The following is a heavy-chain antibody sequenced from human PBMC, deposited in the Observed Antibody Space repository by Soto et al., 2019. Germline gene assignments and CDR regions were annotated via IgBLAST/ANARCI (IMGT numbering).Heavy chain of an antibody. CDR3: ARAHVMVVAGSTFDY. J-gene: IGHJ4*01. V-gene: IGHV4-34*06. Sequence: GNLWRTCAVYGGSFSGYYWSWVRQAPGKGLEWIGEINHSGSTNYNPSLKSRVTISVDTSKNQFSLKLGSVTAADTAVYYVARAHVMVVAGSTFDYWRHG. CDR2: INHSGST. D-gene: IGHD6-19*01. CDR1: GGSFSGYY.